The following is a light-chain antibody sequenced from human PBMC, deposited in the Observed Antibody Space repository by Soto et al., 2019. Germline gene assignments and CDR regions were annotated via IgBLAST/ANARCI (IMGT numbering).Light chain of an antibody. CDR3: QQYYTNPWT. V-gene: IGKV4-1*01. J-gene: IGKJ1*01. CDR1: QSVLYRSNNKNY. Sequence: DIVMTQSPDSLAVSLGEWATINCKSSQSVLYRSNNKNYLAWYQQKPGQPPKLLVYWASTRESGVPDRFSGGGSGTDFTLTISSLQTEDVAVYYCQQYYTNPWTFGRGTKVEIK. CDR2: WAS.